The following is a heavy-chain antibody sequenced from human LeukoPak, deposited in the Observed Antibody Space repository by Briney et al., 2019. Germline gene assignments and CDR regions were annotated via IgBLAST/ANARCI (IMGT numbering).Heavy chain of an antibody. CDR2: INHSGST. J-gene: IGHJ3*02. D-gene: IGHD1-1*01. Sequence: SGTLSLTCAVYGGSFSGYYWSWIRQPPGKGLEWIGEINHSGSTNYNPSLKSRVTISVDTSKNQFSLKLSSVTAADTAVYYCARSMKTGTTYAFDIWGQGTMVTVSS. CDR3: ARSMKTGTTYAFDI. V-gene: IGHV4-34*01. CDR1: GGSFSGYY.